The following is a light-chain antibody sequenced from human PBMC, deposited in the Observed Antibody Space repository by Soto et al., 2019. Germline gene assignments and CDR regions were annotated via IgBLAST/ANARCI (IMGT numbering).Light chain of an antibody. CDR1: SNDVGGYNF. J-gene: IGLJ2*01. V-gene: IGLV2-11*01. Sequence: QSALTQPRSVSGSPGQSVTISCTGTSNDVGGYNFDSWYQQHPGKVPKLFIYDVSRRPSGVTDRFSGSKSGNTASLTISGLQAEDEADYYCSSYAGSYTLVFGGGTKVTVL. CDR3: SSYAGSYTLV. CDR2: DVS.